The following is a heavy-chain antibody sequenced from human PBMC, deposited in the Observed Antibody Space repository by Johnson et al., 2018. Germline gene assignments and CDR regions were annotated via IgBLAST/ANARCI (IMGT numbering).Heavy chain of an antibody. CDR1: GFTFSIYT. CDR3: AKAFWGDSGYDPFHYYDMDV. J-gene: IGHJ6*02. Sequence: VQLVQSGGGLVQPGESLRLSCAASGFTFSIYTMSWVRPAPGKGLEWVSSIRGSGGLTYYADSVKGRFTISRDTSKNTLSRQMNSRRAADPAVYYCAKAFWGDSGYDPFHYYDMDVWGQGTTVTVSS. V-gene: IGHV3-23*04. D-gene: IGHD5-12*01. CDR2: IRGSGGLT.